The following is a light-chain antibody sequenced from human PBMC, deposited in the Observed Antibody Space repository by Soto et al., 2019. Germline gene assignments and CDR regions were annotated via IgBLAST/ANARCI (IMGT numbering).Light chain of an antibody. J-gene: IGLJ1*01. CDR2: SNN. CDR1: SSNIGSNT. V-gene: IGLV1-44*01. CDR3: AAWDDSLNGSYV. Sequence: QSVLTQPPSASGAAGQGVTISCSGSSSNIGSNTVNWYQQLPGTAPKLLIYSNNQRPSGVPDRFSGSKSGTSASLAISGLQSEDEADYYCAAWDDSLNGSYVFGTGTKVTVL.